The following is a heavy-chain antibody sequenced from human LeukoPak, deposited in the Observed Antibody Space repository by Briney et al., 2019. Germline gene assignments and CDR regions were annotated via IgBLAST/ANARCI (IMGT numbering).Heavy chain of an antibody. CDR2: INPNTGGT. D-gene: IGHD6-13*01. Sequence: ASVKLSCKASGYTFTGYYMHWVRQAPGQGLEWMGWINPNTGGTNFAQKFQGRVTMTRDTSISTASMELRRLTFDDTAVYYCAREFPSSSNWYAKWFDPWGQGTLVTVSS. V-gene: IGHV1-2*02. CDR3: AREFPSSSNWYAKWFDP. J-gene: IGHJ5*02. CDR1: GYTFTGYY.